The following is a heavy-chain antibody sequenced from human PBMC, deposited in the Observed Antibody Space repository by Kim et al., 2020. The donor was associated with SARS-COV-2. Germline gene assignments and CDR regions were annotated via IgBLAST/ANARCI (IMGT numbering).Heavy chain of an antibody. CDR2: ILYDGSSK. CDR1: GFTFSGYG. Sequence: GGSLRLSCAASGFTFSGYGMHWVRQAPGKGLEWVAIILYDGSSKYYADSVKGRITISRDNSKNTLYLQINNLRPEDTGIYYCAKDLWFGELLPTAGPADYWGQGTLVTVSS. CDR3: AKDLWFGELLPTAGPADY. V-gene: IGHV3-30*18. D-gene: IGHD3-10*01. J-gene: IGHJ4*02.